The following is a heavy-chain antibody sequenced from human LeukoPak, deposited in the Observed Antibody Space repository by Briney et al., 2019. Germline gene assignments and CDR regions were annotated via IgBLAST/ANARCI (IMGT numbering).Heavy chain of an antibody. CDR1: GYTFIRYA. CDR2: INMYTANP. CDR3: ARHDNDDDSDY. D-gene: IGHD3-16*01. V-gene: IGHV7-4-1*02. J-gene: IGHJ4*02. Sequence: GASVKVFCKASGYTFIRYAINWLRQVPGQGLEWMGWINMYTANPAYAQGFTERFVFSLDTSVSTAYLEISNLKAEDTAVYYCARHDNDDDSDYWGQGTLVTVSS.